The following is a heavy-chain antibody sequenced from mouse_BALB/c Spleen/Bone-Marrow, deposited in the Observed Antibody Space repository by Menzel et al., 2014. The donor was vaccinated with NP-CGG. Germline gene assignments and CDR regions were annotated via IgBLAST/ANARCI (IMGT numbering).Heavy chain of an antibody. V-gene: IGHV14-3*02. CDR1: GFNIKDTY. CDR2: IDPANGNT. J-gene: IGHJ3*01. D-gene: IGHD1-1*01. CDR3: ARSGDYGSSPAY. Sequence: EVQLQSGAELVKPGASVKLSCTASGFNIKDTYMHWVKQRPEQGLEWIGRIDPANGNTKYDPKFQGKATITADTSSNTAYLQLSSLTSEDTAVYYCARSGDYGSSPAYWGQGTLVTVSA.